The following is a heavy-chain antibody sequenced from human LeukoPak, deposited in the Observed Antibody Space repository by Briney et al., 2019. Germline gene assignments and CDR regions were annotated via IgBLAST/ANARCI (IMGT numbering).Heavy chain of an antibody. CDR3: VKGMFSTYFFQH. J-gene: IGHJ1*01. CDR2: INSDGSST. Sequence: GGSLRLSCAAYGFTFSSYWMHWVRQAPGKGLVWVSRINSDGSSTSYADSVKGRFTISRDNSKNTLYVQMNSLRVEDTAVYYCVKGMFSTYFFQHWGQGTLVTVSS. CDR1: GFTFSSYW. D-gene: IGHD2/OR15-2a*01. V-gene: IGHV3-74*01.